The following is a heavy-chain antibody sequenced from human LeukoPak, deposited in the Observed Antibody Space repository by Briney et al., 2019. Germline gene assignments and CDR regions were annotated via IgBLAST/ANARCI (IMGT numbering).Heavy chain of an antibody. V-gene: IGHV3-30-3*01. CDR3: ARRITIFGVVIDAFDI. Sequence: PGRSLRLSCAASGFTFGSHTMHWVRQAPGKGLEWVAVISYDGGNKYYADSVKGRFTTSRDNSKNTLYLQMNSLRAEDTAVYYCARRITIFGVVIDAFDIWGQGTMVTVSS. J-gene: IGHJ3*02. CDR1: GFTFGSHT. D-gene: IGHD3-3*01. CDR2: ISYDGGNK.